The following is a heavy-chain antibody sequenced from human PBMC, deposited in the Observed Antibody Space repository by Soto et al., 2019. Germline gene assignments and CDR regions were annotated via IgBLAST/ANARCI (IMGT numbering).Heavy chain of an antibody. CDR1: GYTFTSYG. Sequence: ASVKVSCKASGYTFTSYGISWVRQAPGQGLEWMGWISAYNGNTNYAQKLQGRVTMTTDTSTSTAYMELRSLRSDDTAVYYCAPPVDMIVVVGDAFDIWGQGTMVTVSS. V-gene: IGHV1-18*01. CDR2: ISAYNGNT. J-gene: IGHJ3*02. CDR3: APPVDMIVVVGDAFDI. D-gene: IGHD3-22*01.